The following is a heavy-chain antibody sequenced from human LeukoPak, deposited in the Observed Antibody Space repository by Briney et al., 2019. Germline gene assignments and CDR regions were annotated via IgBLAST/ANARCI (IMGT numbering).Heavy chain of an antibody. CDR3: ARDIAVAGGFDY. CDR2: ISYDGSNK. Sequence: GGSLRLSCAASGFTFSSYEMNWVRQAPGKGLEWVAVISYDGSNKYYADSVKGRFTISRDNSKNTLYLQMNSLRAEDTAVYYCARDIAVAGGFDYWGQGTLVTVSS. D-gene: IGHD6-19*01. V-gene: IGHV3-30*04. CDR1: GFTFSSYE. J-gene: IGHJ4*02.